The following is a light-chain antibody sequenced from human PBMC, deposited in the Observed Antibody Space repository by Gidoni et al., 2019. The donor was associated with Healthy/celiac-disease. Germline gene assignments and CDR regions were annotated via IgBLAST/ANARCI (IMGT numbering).Light chain of an antibody. V-gene: IGKV3-11*01. CDR1: QRFSSY. CDR3: QQRSNWPPLT. J-gene: IGKJ4*01. CDR2: DAS. Sequence: ELVLTQSPPPLSLSPGERATISCSASQRFSSYFAVYQLKPVQAPRLLIYDASNRATGIPASFSGSGSGTYCTLTISSREPYDFAVYYCQQRSNWPPLTFGGGTKVEIK.